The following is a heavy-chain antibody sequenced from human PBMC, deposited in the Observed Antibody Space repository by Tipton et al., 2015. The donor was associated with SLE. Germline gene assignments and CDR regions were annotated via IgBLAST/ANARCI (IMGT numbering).Heavy chain of an antibody. CDR3: ARRIAGWFDY. J-gene: IGHJ4*02. D-gene: IGHD6-13*01. V-gene: IGHV4-34*01. CDR1: GGSFSGYY. CDR2: INHSGST. Sequence: TLSLTCAVYGGSFSGYYWSWIRQPPGKGLEWIGEINHSGSTNYNPSLKSRVTISADTSKNQFSLKLSSVTAADTAVYYCARRIAGWFDYWGQGTLVTVSS.